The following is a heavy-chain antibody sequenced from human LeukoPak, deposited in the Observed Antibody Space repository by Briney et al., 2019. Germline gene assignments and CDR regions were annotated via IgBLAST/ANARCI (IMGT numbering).Heavy chain of an antibody. Sequence: GGSLRLSCAASGFAFNTYSMNWVRQAPGKGLEWVSYISSSSSPIYYADSVKGRFTISRDNAKNSLYLQMYSLRDEDTAVYYCARDHYSRNDYWGQGTLVTVSS. CDR3: ARDHYSRNDY. CDR2: ISSSSSPI. CDR1: GFAFNTYS. D-gene: IGHD6-13*01. J-gene: IGHJ4*02. V-gene: IGHV3-48*02.